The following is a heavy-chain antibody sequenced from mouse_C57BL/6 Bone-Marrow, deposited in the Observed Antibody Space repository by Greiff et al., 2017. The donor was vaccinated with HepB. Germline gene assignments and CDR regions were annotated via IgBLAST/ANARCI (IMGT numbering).Heavy chain of an antibody. Sequence: EVNVVESGGDLVKPGGSLKLSCAASGFTFSSYGMSWVRQTPDKRLEWVATISSGGSYTYYPDSVKGRFTISRDNAKNTLYLQMSSLKSEDTAMYYCAKTTVVPYFDYWGQGTTLTVSS. V-gene: IGHV5-6*01. CDR1: GFTFSSYG. D-gene: IGHD1-1*01. CDR2: ISSGGSYT. J-gene: IGHJ2*01. CDR3: AKTTVVPYFDY.